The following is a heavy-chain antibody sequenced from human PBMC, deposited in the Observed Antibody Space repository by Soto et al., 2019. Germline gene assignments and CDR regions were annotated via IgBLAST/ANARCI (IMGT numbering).Heavy chain of an antibody. CDR3: ARAGYSSGWYRGYYYYMDV. V-gene: IGHV4-59*08. J-gene: IGHJ6*03. CDR2: TYYSGST. Sequence: SETLSLTCTVSGGSISSYYWSWIRQPPGKGLEWIGYTYYSGSTNYNPSLKSRVTISVDTSKNQFSLKLSSVTAADTAVYYCARAGYSSGWYRGYYYYMDVWGKGTTVTVSS. CDR1: GGSISSYY. D-gene: IGHD6-19*01.